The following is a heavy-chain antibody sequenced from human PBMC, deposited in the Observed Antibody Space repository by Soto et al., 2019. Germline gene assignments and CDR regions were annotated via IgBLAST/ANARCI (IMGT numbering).Heavy chain of an antibody. CDR3: AKGVRRKDGIAAAGTAFDI. J-gene: IGHJ3*02. V-gene: IGHV3-23*01. CDR2: ISGSGGST. CDR1: GFTFSSYA. Sequence: GGSLRLSCAASGFTFSSYARSWVRQAPGKGLEWVSAISGSGGSTYYADSVKGRFTISRDNSKNTLYLQMNSLRAEDTAVYYCAKGVRRKDGIAAAGTAFDIWGQGTMVTVSS. D-gene: IGHD6-13*01.